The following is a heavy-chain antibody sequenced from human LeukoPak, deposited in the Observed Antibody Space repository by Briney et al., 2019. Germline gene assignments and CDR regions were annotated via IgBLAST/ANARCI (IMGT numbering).Heavy chain of an antibody. D-gene: IGHD5-18*01. V-gene: IGHV3-30-3*01. CDR3: ARDQYSYGYRFEY. J-gene: IGHJ4*02. CDR1: GFTFSSYA. CDR2: ISYDGSNK. Sequence: GGSLRLSCAASGFTFSSYAMHWVRQAPGKGLEWVAVISYDGSNKYYADSVKGRFTISRDNSKNTLVLQMNSLRAEDTAVYYCARDQYSYGYRFEYWGQGTLVTVSS.